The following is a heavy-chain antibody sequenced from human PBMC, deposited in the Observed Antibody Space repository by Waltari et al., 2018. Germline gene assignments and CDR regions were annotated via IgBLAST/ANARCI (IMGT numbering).Heavy chain of an antibody. D-gene: IGHD3-10*01. J-gene: IGHJ4*02. CDR3: ARGGGGSGSYYPWVDY. CDR1: GYSISSGYS. V-gene: IGHV4-38-2*01. CDR2: IYHSGST. Sequence: QVQLQESGPGLVKPSETLSLTCAVPGYSISSGYSWGWIRQPPGKGREWIGSIYHSGSTYYNPSLKSRVTISVDTSKNQFSLKLSSVTAADTAVYYCARGGGGSGSYYPWVDYWGQGTLVTVSS.